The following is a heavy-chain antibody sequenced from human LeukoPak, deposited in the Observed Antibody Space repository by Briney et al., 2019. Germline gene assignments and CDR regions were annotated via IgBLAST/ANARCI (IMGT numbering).Heavy chain of an antibody. Sequence: GGSLRLSCAASGFTFDDYAMHWVRQAPGKGLEWVSGISWNSGSIGYADSVRGRFTISRDNAKNSLYLQMNSLRAEDTAVYYCAREGRLRPSHIDYWGQGTLVTVSS. CDR2: ISWNSGSI. J-gene: IGHJ4*02. D-gene: IGHD2-21*02. CDR3: AREGRLRPSHIDY. CDR1: GFTFDDYA. V-gene: IGHV3-9*01.